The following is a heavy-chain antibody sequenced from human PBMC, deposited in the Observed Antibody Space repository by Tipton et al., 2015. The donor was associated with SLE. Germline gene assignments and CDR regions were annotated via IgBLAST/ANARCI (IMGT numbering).Heavy chain of an antibody. Sequence: TLSLTCTVSGYSISSGYYWGWIRQPPGKGLEWIGSIYHSGSTNYNPSLKSRVTISVDTSKNQFSLKLSSVTAADTAVYYCARQSYPGLVVYAHNWFDPWGQGTLVTVSS. CDR3: ARQSYPGLVVYAHNWFDP. D-gene: IGHD2-8*02. CDR1: GYSISSGYY. CDR2: IYHSGST. V-gene: IGHV4-38-2*02. J-gene: IGHJ5*02.